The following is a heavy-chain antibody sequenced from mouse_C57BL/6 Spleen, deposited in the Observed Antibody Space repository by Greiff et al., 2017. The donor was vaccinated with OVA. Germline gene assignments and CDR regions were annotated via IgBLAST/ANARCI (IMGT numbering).Heavy chain of an antibody. Sequence: VQLQQPGAELVKPGASVKLSCKASGYTFTSYWMPWVKQRPGQGLEWIGEIDPSDSYTNYNQKFKGKATLTVDTSSSTAYMQLSSLTSEDSAVYYCARARQGYWGQGTTLTVSS. CDR1: GYTFTSYW. D-gene: IGHD3-2*01. J-gene: IGHJ2*01. CDR2: IDPSDSYT. V-gene: IGHV1-50*01. CDR3: ARARQGY.